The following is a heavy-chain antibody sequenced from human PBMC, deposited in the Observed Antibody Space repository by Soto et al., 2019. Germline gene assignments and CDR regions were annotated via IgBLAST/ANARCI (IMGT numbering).Heavy chain of an antibody. CDR1: GGSISSSSYY. D-gene: IGHD3-3*01. CDR2: IYYSGST. Sequence: SETLSLTCTVSGGSISSSSYYWGWIRQPPGKGLEWIGSIYYSGSTYYNPSLKSRVTISVDTSKNQFSLKLSSVTAADTAVYYCARHVVDYDFWSGGYYFDYWGQGTLVTVSS. V-gene: IGHV4-39*01. CDR3: ARHVVDYDFWSGGYYFDY. J-gene: IGHJ4*02.